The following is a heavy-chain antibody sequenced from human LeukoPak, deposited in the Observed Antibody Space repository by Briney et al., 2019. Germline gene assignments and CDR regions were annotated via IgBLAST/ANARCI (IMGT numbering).Heavy chain of an antibody. CDR2: ISSSGSTI. CDR3: AREEYSYGSENFDY. CDR1: GFTFSSYE. Sequence: GGSLRLSCAASGFTFSSYEMNWVRQAPGEGLEWVSYISSSGSTIYYADSVKGRSTISKDNAKNSLYLQMNSLRAEDTAVYYCAREEYSYGSENFDYWGQGTLVTVSS. V-gene: IGHV3-48*03. J-gene: IGHJ4*02. D-gene: IGHD5-18*01.